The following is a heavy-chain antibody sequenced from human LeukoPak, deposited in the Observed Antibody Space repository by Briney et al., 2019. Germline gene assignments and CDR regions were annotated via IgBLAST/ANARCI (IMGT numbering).Heavy chain of an antibody. CDR3: AVVQAARRALLSYYYYMDV. Sequence: PGGSLRLSCAASGFTFSSYAMSWVRQAPGKGLERVSYISSSGSTIYYADSVKGRFTISRDNAKNSLYLQMNSLRAEDTAVYYCAVVQAARRALLSYYYYMDVWGKGTTVTISS. CDR1: GFTFSSYA. D-gene: IGHD2-2*01. J-gene: IGHJ6*03. CDR2: ISSSGSTI. V-gene: IGHV3-48*03.